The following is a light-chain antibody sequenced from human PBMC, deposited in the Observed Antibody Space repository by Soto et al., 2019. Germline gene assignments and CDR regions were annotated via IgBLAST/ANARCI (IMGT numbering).Light chain of an antibody. CDR1: SSNIGDNS. J-gene: IGLJ3*02. V-gene: IGLV1-51*01. CDR2: DNN. Sequence: QSVLTQPPSMSAAPGQMVAISCCGTSSNIGDNSVSWYQHFPGTAPKVLIYDNNRRPSGIPDRFSGSKSGTSATLTIIGLQTGDEADYYCATWDSALSAGVFGGGTKLTVL. CDR3: ATWDSALSAGV.